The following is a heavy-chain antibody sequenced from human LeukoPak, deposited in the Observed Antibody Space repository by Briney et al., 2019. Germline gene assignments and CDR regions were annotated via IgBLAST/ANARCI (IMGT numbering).Heavy chain of an antibody. CDR3: ARPGSGYSSGFDY. CDR2: IYPGDSDT. CDR1: GYSFTSYW. V-gene: IGHV5-51*01. J-gene: IGHJ4*02. D-gene: IGHD6-19*01. Sequence: GESLKISCKGAGYSFTSYWIGWVRQMPGKGLEWMGIIYPGDSDTRYSPPFQGQVTISADKSISTAYLQWSSLKASDTAMYYCARPGSGYSSGFDYWGQGTLVTVSS.